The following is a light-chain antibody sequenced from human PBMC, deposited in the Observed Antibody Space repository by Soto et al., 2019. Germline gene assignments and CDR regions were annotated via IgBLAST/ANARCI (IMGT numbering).Light chain of an antibody. CDR2: DVS. V-gene: IGLV2-11*01. CDR3: CSYAGSFSLL. Sequence: QSALTQPRSVSGSPGQSVTISCTGTSSDVGGYKYVSWYQQHPGKAPKVMIYDVSKRPSGVPDRFSGSKSGNTASLTISGLQAEDEADYYCCSYAGSFSLLFGGGTKLTVL. J-gene: IGLJ2*01. CDR1: SSDVGGYKY.